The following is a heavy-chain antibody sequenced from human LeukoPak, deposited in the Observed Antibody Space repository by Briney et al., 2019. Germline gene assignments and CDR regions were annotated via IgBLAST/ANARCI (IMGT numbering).Heavy chain of an antibody. D-gene: IGHD3-10*01. CDR3: ARARLLWFGEPNLNWFDP. CDR1: GGSFSGYY. Sequence: SETLSLTCAVYGGSFSGYYWGWIRQPPGKGLEWIGSIYHSGSTYYNPSLKSRVTISVDTSKNQFSLKLSSVTAADTAVYYCARARLLWFGEPNLNWFDPWGQGTLVTVSS. CDR2: IYHSGST. J-gene: IGHJ5*02. V-gene: IGHV4-38-2*01.